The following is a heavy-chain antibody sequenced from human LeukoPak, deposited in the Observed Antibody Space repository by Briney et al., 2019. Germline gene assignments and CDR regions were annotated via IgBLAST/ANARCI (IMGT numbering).Heavy chain of an antibody. D-gene: IGHD1-26*01. CDR2: IYYRGST. Sequence: SETLSLTCTVSGGSISSYYWSWIRQPPGKGLEWIGYIYYRGSTNYNPSLKSRVTISVDTSKNQFSLKLSSVTAADTAVYYCARIAGAPNWFDPWGQGTLVTVSS. CDR3: ARIAGAPNWFDP. J-gene: IGHJ5*02. V-gene: IGHV4-59*01. CDR1: GGSISSYY.